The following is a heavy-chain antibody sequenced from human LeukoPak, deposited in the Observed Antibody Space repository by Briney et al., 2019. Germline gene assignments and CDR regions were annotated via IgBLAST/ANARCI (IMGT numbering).Heavy chain of an antibody. CDR3: ARSHYDFWSGYYYYYYMDV. Sequence: SVKVSCKASGYTFTGYYMHWVRLATGIGLEWMGGILPIFGTANYAQKFQGRVTITTDESTSTAYMELSSLRSEDTAVYYCARSHYDFWSGYYYYYYMDVWGKGTTVTVSS. CDR1: GYTFTGYY. V-gene: IGHV1-69*05. CDR2: ILPIFGTA. D-gene: IGHD3-3*01. J-gene: IGHJ6*03.